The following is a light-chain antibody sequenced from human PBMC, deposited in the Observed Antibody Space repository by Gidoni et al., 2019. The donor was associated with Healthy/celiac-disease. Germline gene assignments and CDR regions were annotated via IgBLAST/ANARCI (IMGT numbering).Light chain of an antibody. J-gene: IGKJ4*01. CDR1: QSLLHSNGYNY. CDR3: IQALQTPLT. Sequence: DIVTTQSPLSLPVTPGEPASIPCRSSQSLLHSNGYNYLVWYLQKPGQSPQLLIYLGSNRASGVPDRFSGSGSGTDFTLKISRVEAEDVGVYYCIQALQTPLTFGGGTKVEIK. V-gene: IGKV2-28*01. CDR2: LGS.